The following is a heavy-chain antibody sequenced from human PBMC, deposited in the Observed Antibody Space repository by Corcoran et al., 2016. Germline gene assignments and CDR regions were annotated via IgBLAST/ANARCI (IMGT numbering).Heavy chain of an antibody. Sequence: QVQLVQSGAAVKKPGASLKVTCKASGYTFTSYAMHWVRQAPGQRLEWMGWINAGNGNTKYSQKFQGRVTITRDTTVSTAYMELRSLRSEDTAVYYCARVGTRFVELLYHYYVDYWGQGTLVTGSS. CDR3: ARVGTRFVELLYHYYVDY. CDR2: INAGNGNT. V-gene: IGHV1-3*01. CDR1: GYTFTSYA. D-gene: IGHD3-10*01. J-gene: IGHJ4*02.